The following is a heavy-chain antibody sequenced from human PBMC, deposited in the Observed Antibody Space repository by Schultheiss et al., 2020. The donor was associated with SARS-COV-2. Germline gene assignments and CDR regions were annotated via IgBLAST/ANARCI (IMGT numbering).Heavy chain of an antibody. CDR1: EFSVSTNY. CDR3: AMSSSWFRETYYYYYAMDV. V-gene: IGHV3-53*01. Sequence: GGSLRLSCAASEFSVSTNYMNWVRQAPGKGLEWVSVIYSGGSTYFADSVKGRFTISRDHSKNTVFLQMNSLRAEDTAVYYCAMSSSWFRETYYYYYAMDVWGQGTTVTVSS. J-gene: IGHJ6*02. CDR2: IYSGGST. D-gene: IGHD6-13*01.